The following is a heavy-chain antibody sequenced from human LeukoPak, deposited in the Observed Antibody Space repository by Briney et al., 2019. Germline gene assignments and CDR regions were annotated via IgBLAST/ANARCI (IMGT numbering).Heavy chain of an antibody. V-gene: IGHV4-34*01. Sequence: SKTLSLTCAVYGGSFSGYYWSWIRQPPGKGLEWIGEINHSGSTNYNPSLKSRVTISVDTSKNQFSLKLSSVTAADTAVYYCARAAYRYCSSTSCYPYYFDYWGQGTLVTVSS. J-gene: IGHJ4*02. CDR3: ARAAYRYCSSTSCYPYYFDY. D-gene: IGHD2-2*01. CDR2: INHSGST. CDR1: GGSFSGYY.